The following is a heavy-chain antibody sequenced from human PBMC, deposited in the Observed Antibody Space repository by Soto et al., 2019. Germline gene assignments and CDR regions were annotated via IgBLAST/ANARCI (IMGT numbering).Heavy chain of an antibody. CDR1: GGSISSSSYY. D-gene: IGHD6-19*01. J-gene: IGHJ4*02. CDR2: IYYSGST. CDR3: ARPYSSGWNYFHY. V-gene: IGHV4-39*01. Sequence: PSETLSLTCTVSGGSISSSSYYWGWIRQPPGKGLEWIGSIYYSGSTYYNPSLKRRVTISVDTSKNQLSLKLGSSTAADTAMHCCARPYSSGWNYFHYWGQGTLVTVSS.